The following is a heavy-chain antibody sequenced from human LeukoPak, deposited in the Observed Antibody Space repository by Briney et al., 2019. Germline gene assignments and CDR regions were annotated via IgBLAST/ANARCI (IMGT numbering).Heavy chain of an antibody. CDR2: IIPILGIA. D-gene: IGHD2-2*01. V-gene: IGHV1-69*04. J-gene: IGHJ5*02. CDR3: ARDRQYQLLKVLYNWFDP. Sequence: SVKVSCKASGGTFSSYTISWVRQAPGQGLECMGRIIPILGIANYAQKFQGRVTITADKSTSTAYMELSSLRSEDTAVYYCARDRQYQLLKVLYNWFDPWGQGTLVTVSS. CDR1: GGTFSSYT.